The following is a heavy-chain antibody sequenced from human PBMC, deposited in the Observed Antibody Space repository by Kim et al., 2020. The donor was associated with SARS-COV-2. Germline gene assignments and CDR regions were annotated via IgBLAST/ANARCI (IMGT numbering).Heavy chain of an antibody. V-gene: IGHV1-69*13. Sequence: SVKVSCKASGGTFSSYAISWVRQAPGQGLEWMGGIIPIFGTANYAQKFQGRVTITADESTSTAYMELSSLRSEDTAVYYCARWYGSGSDYLWEDNWFDPWGQGTLVTVSS. CDR1: GGTFSSYA. D-gene: IGHD3-10*01. CDR2: IIPIFGTA. CDR3: ARWYGSGSDYLWEDNWFDP. J-gene: IGHJ5*02.